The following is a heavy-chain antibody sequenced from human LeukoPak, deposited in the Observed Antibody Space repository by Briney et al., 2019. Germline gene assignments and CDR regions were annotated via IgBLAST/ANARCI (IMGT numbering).Heavy chain of an antibody. V-gene: IGHV3-21*01. D-gene: IGHD2-2*01. Sequence: PGGSLRLSCEASGFTFNKYAMNWVRQAPGKGLEWVSSISSSSSYIYYADSVKGRFTISRDNAKNSLYLQMNSLRAEDTAVYYCARERSAIPRYFDYWGQGTLVTVSS. CDR2: ISSSSSYI. CDR3: ARERSAIPRYFDY. CDR1: GFTFNKYA. J-gene: IGHJ4*02.